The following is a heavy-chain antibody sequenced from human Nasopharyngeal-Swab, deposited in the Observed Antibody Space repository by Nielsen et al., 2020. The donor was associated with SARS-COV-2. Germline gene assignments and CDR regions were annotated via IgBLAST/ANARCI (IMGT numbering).Heavy chain of an antibody. D-gene: IGHD6-13*01. CDR3: ARGGSSWPHWYFDL. Sequence: GESLKISCAASGFIFSNYNVNWVRQAPGKGLEWVSYIGVTSSTRYYADSLRGRFTISRDNAKNSLYLQMNSLRAEDTAVYYCARGGSSWPHWYFDLWGRGTLVTVSS. V-gene: IGHV3-48*04. CDR1: GFIFSNYN. J-gene: IGHJ2*01. CDR2: IGVTSSTR.